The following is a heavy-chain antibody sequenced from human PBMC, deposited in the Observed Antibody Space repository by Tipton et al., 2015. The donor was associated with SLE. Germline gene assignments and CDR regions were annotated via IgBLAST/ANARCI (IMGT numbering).Heavy chain of an antibody. CDR1: GFTFSSYW. CDR2: IKQDGSEK. V-gene: IGHV3-7*03. CDR3: SAMDYFDY. D-gene: IGHD5-18*01. Sequence: SLRLSCAPSGFTFSSYWMSWVRQAPGKGLEWVANIKQDGSEKYYVDSVKGRFTISRDNAKNVLYLQMNSLRAEDTAVYYCSAMDYFDYWGQGTLVTVSS. J-gene: IGHJ4*02.